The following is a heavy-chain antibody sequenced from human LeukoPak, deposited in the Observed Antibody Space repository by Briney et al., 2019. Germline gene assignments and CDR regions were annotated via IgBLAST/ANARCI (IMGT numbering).Heavy chain of an antibody. CDR2: IIPILGIA. V-gene: IGHV1-69*04. D-gene: IGHD2-15*01. CDR3: ATSPVVVAATPGANYYYYGTDV. J-gene: IGHJ6*02. Sequence: ASVKVSCKASGGTFSSYAISWVRQAPGQGLEWMGRIIPILGIANYAQKFQGRVTITADKSTSTAYMELSSLRSEDTAVYYCATSPVVVAATPGANYYYYGTDVWGQGTTVTVSS. CDR1: GGTFSSYA.